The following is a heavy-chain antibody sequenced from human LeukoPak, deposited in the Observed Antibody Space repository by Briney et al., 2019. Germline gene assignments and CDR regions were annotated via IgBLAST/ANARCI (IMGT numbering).Heavy chain of an antibody. J-gene: IGHJ4*02. Sequence: SETLSLTCTVSGDSISNHYWSWIRQPPGKGLEWVGYIYYSGSTNYNPSLKSRVTISVDTSKNRFSLKLSSVTAADTAVYYCARESSTSCYDYWGQGTLVSVSS. D-gene: IGHD2-2*01. V-gene: IGHV4-59*11. CDR1: GDSISNHY. CDR2: IYYSGST. CDR3: ARESSTSCYDY.